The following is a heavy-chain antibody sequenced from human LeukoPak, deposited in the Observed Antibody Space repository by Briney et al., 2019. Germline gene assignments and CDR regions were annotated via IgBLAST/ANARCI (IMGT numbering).Heavy chain of an antibody. Sequence: ASVKVSCEASGYTFTSYGISWVRQAPGQGLEWMGWISAYNGNTNYAQKLQGRVPMTTDTSTSTAYMELRSLRSDDTAVYYCARHDGSSGWYGHDYWGQGTLVTVSS. CDR1: GYTFTSYG. CDR3: ARHDGSSGWYGHDY. J-gene: IGHJ4*02. CDR2: ISAYNGNT. D-gene: IGHD6-19*01. V-gene: IGHV1-18*01.